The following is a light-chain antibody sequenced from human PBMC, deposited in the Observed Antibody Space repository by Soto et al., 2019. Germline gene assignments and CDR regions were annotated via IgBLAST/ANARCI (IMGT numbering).Light chain of an antibody. J-gene: IGLJ1*01. V-gene: IGLV2-11*01. CDR3: CSYAGSYRNV. CDR1: SSNVGGYKY. CDR2: DVN. Sequence: LTQPRSVSGSPGQSVTISCTGASSNVGGYKYVSWFQQYPGKAPKLMIYDVNKRPSGVPDRFSGSKSGNTASLTISGLQAEDEADYYCCSYAGSYRNVFGSGTKVTVL.